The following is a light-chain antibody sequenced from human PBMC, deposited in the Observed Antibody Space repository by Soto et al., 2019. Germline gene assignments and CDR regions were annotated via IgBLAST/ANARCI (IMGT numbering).Light chain of an antibody. Sequence: TVMTQSPATLSVNPGERATLSCRASQSVSGSLAWYQQKPGQAPRLLIYGASTRATGIPARFSGSGSGTEFTLTISSLQSEDFAIYYCQQYNNWPPITFGQGTRLEIK. CDR2: GAS. V-gene: IGKV3-15*01. CDR3: QQYNNWPPIT. J-gene: IGKJ5*01. CDR1: QSVSGS.